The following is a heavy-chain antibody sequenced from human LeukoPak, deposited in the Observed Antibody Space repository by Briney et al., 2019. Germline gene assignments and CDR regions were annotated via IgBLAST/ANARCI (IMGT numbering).Heavy chain of an antibody. J-gene: IGHJ5*02. V-gene: IGHV4-59*01. CDR1: GGSISSYY. CDR3: ARSLGVVTLNWFDP. Sequence: SETLSLTCTVSGGSISSYYWSWIRQPPGKGLEWIGYIYYSGSTNYNPSLKSRVTISVDTSKNQFSLKLSSVTAADTAVYYCARSLGVVTLNWFDPWGQGTLVTVSS. D-gene: IGHD3-3*01. CDR2: IYYSGST.